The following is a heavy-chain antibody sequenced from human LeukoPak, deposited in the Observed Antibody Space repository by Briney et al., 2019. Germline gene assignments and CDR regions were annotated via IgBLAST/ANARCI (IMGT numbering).Heavy chain of an antibody. CDR3: ARVGPPGKIDAFDI. CDR2: IYHSGST. J-gene: IGHJ3*02. Sequence: SETLSLTCTVSGYSISSGYFWGWIRQPPGKGLECIGTIYHSGSTNYNPSLKSRVTISVDTSKNQFSLKLSSVTAADTAVYYCARVGPPGKIDAFDIWGQGTMVTVSS. V-gene: IGHV4-38-2*02. CDR1: GYSISSGYF. D-gene: IGHD3-10*01.